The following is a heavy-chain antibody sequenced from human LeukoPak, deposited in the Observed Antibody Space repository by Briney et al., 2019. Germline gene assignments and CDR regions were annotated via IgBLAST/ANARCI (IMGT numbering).Heavy chain of an antibody. J-gene: IGHJ5*02. D-gene: IGHD6-13*01. CDR1: GGSFSGYY. Sequence: SETLSLTCAVYGGSFSGYYWSWIRQPPGKGLEWIGEINHSGSTNYNPSLKSRVTISVDTSKNQFSLKLSSVTAADTAVYYCAKPIVAAGSGRPGSWFDPWGQGTLVTVSS. CDR3: AKPIVAAGSGRPGSWFDP. V-gene: IGHV4-34*01. CDR2: INHSGST.